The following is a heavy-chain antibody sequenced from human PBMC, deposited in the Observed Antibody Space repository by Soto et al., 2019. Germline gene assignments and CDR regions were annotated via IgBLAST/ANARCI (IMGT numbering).Heavy chain of an antibody. Sequence: GGSLRLSCAASGFTFSSYGMHWVRQAPGKGLEWVAVISYDGSNKYYADSVKGRFTISRDNSKNTLYLQMNSLRAEDTAVYYCAFPQYSSGWLVGYYYGMDVWGQGTTVTVSS. V-gene: IGHV3-30*03. J-gene: IGHJ6*02. CDR3: AFPQYSSGWLVGYYYGMDV. D-gene: IGHD6-19*01. CDR1: GFTFSSYG. CDR2: ISYDGSNK.